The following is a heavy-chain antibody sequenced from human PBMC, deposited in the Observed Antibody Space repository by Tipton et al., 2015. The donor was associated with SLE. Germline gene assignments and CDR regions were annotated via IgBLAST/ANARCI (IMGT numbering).Heavy chain of an antibody. CDR1: GGSISSYY. Sequence: TLPLTCTVSGGSISSYYWSWIRQPAGKGLEWIGRIYTSGSTNYNPSLKSRLTMSVDMSNNQLYLRLSSVTAADTALYYCVRVIVPASRGAFDIWGQGTMVTVSS. V-gene: IGHV4-4*07. D-gene: IGHD2-2*01. CDR2: IYTSGST. CDR3: VRVIVPASRGAFDI. J-gene: IGHJ3*02.